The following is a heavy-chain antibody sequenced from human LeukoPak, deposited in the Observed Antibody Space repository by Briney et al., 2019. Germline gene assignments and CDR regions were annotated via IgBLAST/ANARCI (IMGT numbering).Heavy chain of an antibody. J-gene: IGHJ1*01. D-gene: IGHD5/OR15-5a*01. CDR2: ISFDGDNE. V-gene: IGHV3-30-3*01. CDR1: GFTFSNYA. Sequence: GRSLRLSCATSGFTFSNYAIHWVRQAPGKGLEWVADISFDGDNEYYADSVRGRFMIARDNSKNTVYLQMNSLTIEDAAVYYCAREPSGNFGQLVSSAEYFQHWGQGTRVTVSS. CDR3: AREPSGNFGQLVSSAEYFQH.